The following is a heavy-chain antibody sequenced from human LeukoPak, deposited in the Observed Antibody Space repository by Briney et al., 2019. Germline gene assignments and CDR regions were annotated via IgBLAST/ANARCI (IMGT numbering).Heavy chain of an antibody. J-gene: IGHJ5*02. CDR3: ARDSGSGTFT. Sequence: SETLSLTCTVSGGSISSGSFYWGWIRQSPDKGLEWIGSIFYNGNTYYNPSLKSRVTISVDTSKNQFSLKLSSVTAADTAVYYCARDSGSGTFTWGQGTLVTVSS. CDR1: GGSISSGSFY. D-gene: IGHD3-10*01. CDR2: IFYNGNT. V-gene: IGHV4-39*07.